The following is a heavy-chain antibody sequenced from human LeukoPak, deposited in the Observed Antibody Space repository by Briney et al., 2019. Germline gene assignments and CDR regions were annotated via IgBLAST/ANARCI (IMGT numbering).Heavy chain of an antibody. CDR1: GFTFSSYG. J-gene: IGHJ6*03. V-gene: IGHV3-30*02. Sequence: GGSLRLSCAASGFTFSSYGMYWVRQAPGKGLEWVAFIRYDGSNKYYADSVKGRFTISRDNAKNTLYLQMNSLRAEDTAVYYCAKGPAVRGVITYYMDVWGKGTTVTVSS. D-gene: IGHD3-10*01. CDR2: IRYDGSNK. CDR3: AKGPAVRGVITYYMDV.